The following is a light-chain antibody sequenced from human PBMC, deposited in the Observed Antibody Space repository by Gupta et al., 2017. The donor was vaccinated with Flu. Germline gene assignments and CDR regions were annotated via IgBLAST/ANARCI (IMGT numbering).Light chain of an antibody. CDR2: EDS. J-gene: IGLJ3*02. Sequence: QSALTQPASVSGSPGQSITIPCSGTSSDVGRFNLVSWYQQHPGKAPKLMVYEDSKRPSGLSDRLSGSKSGNTASLTISGLQAEDEADYYCCSYAGDYTWVFGGGTKLTVL. V-gene: IGLV2-23*01. CDR1: SSDVGRFNL. CDR3: CSYAGDYTWV.